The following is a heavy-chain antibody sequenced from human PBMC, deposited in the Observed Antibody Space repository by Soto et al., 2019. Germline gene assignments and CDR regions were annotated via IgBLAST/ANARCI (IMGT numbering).Heavy chain of an antibody. CDR1: GFTFSRYS. CDR3: ARDLDYGAFDI. D-gene: IGHD4-17*01. V-gene: IGHV3-48*04. CDR2: ISSSSSSI. Sequence: LRLSCAASGFTFSRYSMNWVRQAPGKGLEWVSYISSSSSSIYYADSVKGRFTISRDNAKNSLYLQMNSLRAEDTAVYYCARDLDYGAFDIWGQGTMVTVSS. J-gene: IGHJ3*02.